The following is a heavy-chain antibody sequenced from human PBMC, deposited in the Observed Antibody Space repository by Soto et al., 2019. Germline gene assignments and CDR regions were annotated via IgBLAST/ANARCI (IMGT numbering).Heavy chain of an antibody. CDR1: GGSIRSSSYS. Sequence: PSWIRYFTGTVCGGSIRSSSYSWCWIRQPTGKELEWIGSIYYSDSTYNTPSHKRRVTISVDTSKTQFSLRLSSVTAADAAVYYCARRRDSSPREDYFDYWGQGTLVTVSS. V-gene: IGHV4-39*01. D-gene: IGHD6-13*01. CDR3: ARRRDSSPREDYFDY. CDR2: IYYSDST. J-gene: IGHJ4*02.